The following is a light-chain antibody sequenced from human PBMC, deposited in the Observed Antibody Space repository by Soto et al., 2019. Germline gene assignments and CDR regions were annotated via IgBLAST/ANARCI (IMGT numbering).Light chain of an antibody. CDR1: QSISSY. V-gene: IGKV1-39*01. CDR2: AAS. Sequence: DIQMTQSPSSLSASVGDRVTITCRASQSISSYLNWYQQKPGKAPKLLIYAASSLQSGVPSRFSGSGSGTDFTLTISSLQPEDFATYYCQQSYSTPQITFGQGTRLESK. J-gene: IGKJ5*01. CDR3: QQSYSTPQIT.